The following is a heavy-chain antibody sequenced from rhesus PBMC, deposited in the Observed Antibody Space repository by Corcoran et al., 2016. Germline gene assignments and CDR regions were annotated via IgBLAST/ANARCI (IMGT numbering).Heavy chain of an antibody. V-gene: IGHV1-69*01. CDR1: GYTFTYRH. D-gene: IGHD4-23*01. CDR3: ASSAVTLRDNRFDV. J-gene: IGHJ5-1*01. CDR2: ITTNNGNT. Sequence: EMQLVQSEAEVKKPGASVKISCQASGYTFTYRHLPLLCTTPGPGLEWMGWITTNNGNTNYAQKFQDRATMTRDMSMSTAYMELSSLRSEDTAVYYCASSAVTLRDNRFDVWGPGVLVTVSS.